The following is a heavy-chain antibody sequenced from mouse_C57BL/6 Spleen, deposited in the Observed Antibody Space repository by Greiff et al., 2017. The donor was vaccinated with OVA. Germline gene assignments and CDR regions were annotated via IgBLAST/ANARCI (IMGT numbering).Heavy chain of an antibody. V-gene: IGHV1-4*01. CDR1: GYTFTSYT. CDR3: ARPGTGAMDY. J-gene: IGHJ4*01. CDR2: INPSSGYT. D-gene: IGHD3-3*01. Sequence: QVQLKQSGAELARPGASVKMSCKASGYTFTSYTMHWVKQRPGQGLEWIGYINPSSGYTKYNQKFKSKATLTVDKSSSTAYMQLSSLTSEDSAVYYCARPGTGAMDYWGQGTSVTVSS.